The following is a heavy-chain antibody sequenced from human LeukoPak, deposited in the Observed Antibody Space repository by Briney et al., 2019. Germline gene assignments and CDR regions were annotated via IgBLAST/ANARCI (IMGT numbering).Heavy chain of an antibody. D-gene: IGHD4-17*01. CDR2: TNPNSGNT. Sequence: ASVKVSCKASGYTFTSYDINWVRQATGQGLEWVGWTNPNSGNTGYAQKFQGRVTMTRNTSISTAYMELSSLRSEDTAVYYCARVGGDTVTNRYWGQGTLVTVSS. CDR1: GYTFTSYD. J-gene: IGHJ4*02. V-gene: IGHV1-8*01. CDR3: ARVGGDTVTNRY.